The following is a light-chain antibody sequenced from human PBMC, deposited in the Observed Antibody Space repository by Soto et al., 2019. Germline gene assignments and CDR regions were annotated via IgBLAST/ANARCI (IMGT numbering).Light chain of an antibody. Sequence: QSALTQPASVSGSPGQSITISCTGTSSDVGGYNYVSWYQQHPGKAPKLMIYDVSNRPSGVSNRFSGSKSGNTASLTISGLQAEDEADYYCTSYTSSSTRVSGGGTKLTDL. CDR1: SSDVGGYNY. V-gene: IGLV2-14*01. CDR2: DVS. J-gene: IGLJ3*02. CDR3: TSYTSSSTRV.